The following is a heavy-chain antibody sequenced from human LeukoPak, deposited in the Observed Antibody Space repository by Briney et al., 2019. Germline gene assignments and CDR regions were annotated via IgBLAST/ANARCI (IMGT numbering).Heavy chain of an antibody. CDR3: ARGSGIAARRDAFDI. J-gene: IGHJ3*02. Sequence: SETLSLTCTVSGGSISSYYWSWIRQPPGKGLEWIGYIYYSGSTNYNPSLKSRVTISVDTSKNQFSLKLSSVTAADTAVYYCARGSGIAARRDAFDIWGQGTMVTVSS. D-gene: IGHD6-6*01. V-gene: IGHV4-59*01. CDR1: GGSISSYY. CDR2: IYYSGST.